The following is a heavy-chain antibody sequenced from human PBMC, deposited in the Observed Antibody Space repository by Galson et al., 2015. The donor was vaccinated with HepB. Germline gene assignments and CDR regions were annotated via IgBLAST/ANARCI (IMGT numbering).Heavy chain of an antibody. J-gene: IGHJ5*02. D-gene: IGHD3-10*01. CDR3: ARGRKMVQRVIIRGWFDP. Sequence: ETLSLTCAVYGGSFSGYYWSWIRQPPGKGLEWIGEINHSGNTNYNPSLKSRVTMSVDTSKNQFSLKLSSVTAADTAVYYCARGRKMVQRVIIRGWFDPWGQGTLVTVSS. CDR1: GGSFSGYY. V-gene: IGHV4-34*01. CDR2: INHSGNT.